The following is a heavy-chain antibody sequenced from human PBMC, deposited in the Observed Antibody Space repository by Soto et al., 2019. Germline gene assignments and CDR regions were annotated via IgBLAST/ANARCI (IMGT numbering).Heavy chain of an antibody. V-gene: IGHV1-8*01. CDR3: ARAHFSSSYGPFDY. Sequence: GASVKVSCKASGYTFTSYDINWVRQATGQGLEWMGWMNPNSGNTGYAQKFQGRVTMTTNTSTSTAYMELRSLRSDDTAVYYCARAHFSSSYGPFDYWGQGTLVTVSS. D-gene: IGHD6-6*01. CDR1: GYTFTSYD. J-gene: IGHJ4*02. CDR2: MNPNSGNT.